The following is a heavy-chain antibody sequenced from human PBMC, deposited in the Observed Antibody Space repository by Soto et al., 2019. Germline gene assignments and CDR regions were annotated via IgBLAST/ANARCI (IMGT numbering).Heavy chain of an antibody. J-gene: IGHJ5*02. CDR2: INGGRS. CDR1: GITFSRYD. V-gene: IGHV3-23*01. D-gene: IGHD2-2*01. CDR3: ATHAWDL. Sequence: EVQLLESGGGLVQPGGSLRLCCEASGITFSRYDMSWVRQAPGKGLEWVSAINGGRSFYGDSVEGRFTVSRDNSKNTLYLQMNSLRVEDTAIYSCATHAWDLWDQGTLVTVSS.